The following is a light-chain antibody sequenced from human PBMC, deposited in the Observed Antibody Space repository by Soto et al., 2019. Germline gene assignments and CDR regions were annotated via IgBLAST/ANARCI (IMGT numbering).Light chain of an antibody. CDR1: NNDVGAYNY. CDR2: DVS. Sequence: QLVLTQPASVSGSPGQSITISCTGSNNDVGAYNYVSWYQQHPGKAPKTMIYDVSNRPSGVSNRFSGSKSGNTASLTISGLQAEDEADYYCSSYTRSSTVVFGGGTKVTVL. J-gene: IGLJ3*02. V-gene: IGLV2-14*03. CDR3: SSYTRSSTVV.